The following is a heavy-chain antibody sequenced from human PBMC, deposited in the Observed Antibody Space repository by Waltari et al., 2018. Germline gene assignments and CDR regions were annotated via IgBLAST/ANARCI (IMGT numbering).Heavy chain of an antibody. J-gene: IGHJ4*02. D-gene: IGHD4-17*01. CDR1: GGSIISGDYY. CDR2: IYYYGTT. Sequence: QVQLEESGPGLVNPSQTLSLTCSVSGGSIISGDYYWTWIRQSPRKGLEWIGHIYYYGTTSYNPSLMGRTSISLDTFKNHFSLKLSSVAAADAALYYCARSVYGDYGGRFFDYWGQGILVTVSS. V-gene: IGHV4-30-4*08. CDR3: ARSVYGDYGGRFFDY.